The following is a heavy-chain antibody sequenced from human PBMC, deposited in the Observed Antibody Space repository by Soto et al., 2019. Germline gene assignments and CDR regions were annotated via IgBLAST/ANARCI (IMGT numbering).Heavy chain of an antibody. CDR2: ISGSGDGT. D-gene: IGHD2-8*01. CDR3: TKSRRSVLMVYGFGGMDV. Sequence: PGGSLRLSCAASGFSVSDYAMSWVRQAPGKGLEWVSSISGSGDGTYYGDSVKGRFTLFRDTSQKTLYLQMNNLRGEDTAVYFCTKSRRSVLMVYGFGGMDVWGRGTTVTVSS. J-gene: IGHJ6*02. CDR1: GFSVSDYA. V-gene: IGHV3-23*01.